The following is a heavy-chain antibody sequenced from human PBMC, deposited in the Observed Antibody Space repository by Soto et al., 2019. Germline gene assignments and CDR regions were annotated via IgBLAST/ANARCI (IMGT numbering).Heavy chain of an antibody. CDR2: INAGNGNT. V-gene: IGHV1-3*01. CDR3: ARDPPVRAVLEWPNYYMDV. Sequence: ASVKVSCKASGYTFTSYAMHWVRQAPGQRLEWMGWINAGNGNTKYSQKFQGRVTITRDTSASTVYMELSSLRSEDTAVYYCARDPPVRAVLEWPNYYMDVWGKGTTVTVSS. D-gene: IGHD3-3*01. CDR1: GYTFTSYA. J-gene: IGHJ6*03.